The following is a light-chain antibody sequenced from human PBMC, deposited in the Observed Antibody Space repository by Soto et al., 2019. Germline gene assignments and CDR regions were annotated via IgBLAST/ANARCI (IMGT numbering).Light chain of an antibody. J-gene: IGKJ5*01. CDR1: QNIFNY. CDR3: QQSFSPLPIT. V-gene: IGKV1-39*01. CDR2: TAS. Sequence: DIPMSQSPSSLSASVGDRVTITCRASQNIFNYVNWYQQKPGKAPRLLIFTASSLRSGVPSRFSGSGSGTDFTLTINTLQSEDFATYFCQQSFSPLPITFGQGTRLEIK.